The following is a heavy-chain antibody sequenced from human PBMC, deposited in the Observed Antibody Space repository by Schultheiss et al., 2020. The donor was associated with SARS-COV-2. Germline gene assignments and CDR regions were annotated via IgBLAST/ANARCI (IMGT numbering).Heavy chain of an antibody. CDR1: GGSFSGYY. CDR3: ARGGGAYCGGDCLNWFDP. J-gene: IGHJ5*02. CDR2: INHSGST. V-gene: IGHV4-34*01. D-gene: IGHD2-21*02. Sequence: SETLSLTCAVYGGSFSGYYWSWIRQPPGKGLEWIGEINHSGSTNYNPSLKSRVTISVDTSKNQFSLKLSSVTAADTAVYYCARGGGAYCGGDCLNWFDPWGQGTLVTVSS.